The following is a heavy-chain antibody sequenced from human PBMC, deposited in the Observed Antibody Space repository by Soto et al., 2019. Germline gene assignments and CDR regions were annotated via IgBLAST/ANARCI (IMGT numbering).Heavy chain of an antibody. J-gene: IGHJ6*02. CDR2: IYPADSDT. D-gene: IGHD3-3*01. V-gene: IGHV5-51*01. Sequence: GESLKISCKGSGYSFPSQWIGWVRQMPGKGLEWMGNIYPADSDTRYSPSFQGQVTIAADKSIRTAYLQWSSLKASDTGIYYCARISHSKESSYEYYGMDIWGQGTTVTVSS. CDR3: ARISHSKESSYEYYGMDI. CDR1: GYSFPSQW.